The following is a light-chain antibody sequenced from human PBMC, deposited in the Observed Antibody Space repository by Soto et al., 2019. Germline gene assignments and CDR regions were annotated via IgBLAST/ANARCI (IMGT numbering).Light chain of an antibody. CDR3: QQYNNWPPYT. V-gene: IGKV3-15*01. CDR2: GAS. J-gene: IGKJ2*01. CDR1: QSVSSN. Sequence: EIVMTQSPATLSVSPGERATLSCRASQSVSSNLAWYQQKPGQAPRLLIYGASTRATGIPARFSGSGSGTESTLTISSLQSEDFAVYYCQQYNNWPPYTFGQETKLEIK.